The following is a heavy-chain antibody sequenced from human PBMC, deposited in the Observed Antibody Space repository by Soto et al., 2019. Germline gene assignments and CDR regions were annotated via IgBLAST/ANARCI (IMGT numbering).Heavy chain of an antibody. CDR1: SGSISHYY. D-gene: IGHD6-19*01. V-gene: IGHV4-34*01. Sequence: ETLSLTCTVSSGSISHYYWSWIRQPPGKGLEWIGEINHSGSTNYNPSLKSRVTISVDTSKNQFSLKLSSVTAADKAVYYCARVRYSSGWGPLDYWGQGTLVTVSS. CDR2: INHSGST. CDR3: ARVRYSSGWGPLDY. J-gene: IGHJ4*02.